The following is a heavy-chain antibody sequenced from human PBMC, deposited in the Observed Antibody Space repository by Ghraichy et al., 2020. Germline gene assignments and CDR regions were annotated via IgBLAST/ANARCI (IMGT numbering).Heavy chain of an antibody. V-gene: IGHV1-2*04. CDR3: ARGYCSGGSCYELDY. Sequence: ASAKVSCKASGYTFTGYYMHWVRQAPGQGLEWMGWINPNSGGTNYAQKFQGWVTMTRDTSISTAYMELSRLRSDDTAVYYCARGYCSGGSCYELDYWGQGTLVTVSS. D-gene: IGHD2-15*01. J-gene: IGHJ4*02. CDR2: INPNSGGT. CDR1: GYTFTGYY.